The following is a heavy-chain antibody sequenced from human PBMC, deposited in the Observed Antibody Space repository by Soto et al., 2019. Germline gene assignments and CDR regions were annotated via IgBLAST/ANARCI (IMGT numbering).Heavy chain of an antibody. CDR2: ISYDGSNK. CDR1: GFTFSSYG. J-gene: IGHJ4*02. V-gene: IGHV3-30*18. CDR3: AKVYSSGWTYYFDY. Sequence: PGGSLRLSCAASGFTFSSYGMHWVRQAPGKGLGWVAVISYDGSNKYYADSVKGRFTISRDNSKNTLYLQMNSLRAEDTAVYYCAKVYSSGWTYYFDYWGQGTLVTVSS. D-gene: IGHD6-19*01.